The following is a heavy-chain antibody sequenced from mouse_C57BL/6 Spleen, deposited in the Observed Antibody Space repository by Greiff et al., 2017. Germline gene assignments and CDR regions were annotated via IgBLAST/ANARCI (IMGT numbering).Heavy chain of an antibody. CDR2: IRNKANGYTT. J-gene: IGHJ4*01. Sequence: EVQLVESGGGLVQPGGSLSLSCAASGFTFTDYYMSWVRQPPGKALEWLGFIRNKANGYTTEYSASVKGRFNMSSDNSQSILYLQMNALRADDSATYYCARYMAGYYLYYAMDYWGQGTSVTVSS. V-gene: IGHV7-3*01. CDR1: GFTFTDYY. CDR3: ARYMAGYYLYYAMDY. D-gene: IGHD2-3*01.